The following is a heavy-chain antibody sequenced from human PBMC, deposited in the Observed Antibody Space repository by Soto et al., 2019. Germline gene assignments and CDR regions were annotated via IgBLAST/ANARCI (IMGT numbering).Heavy chain of an antibody. D-gene: IGHD1-26*01. CDR3: ARDAGEIVGATKGFDY. J-gene: IGHJ4*02. CDR2: ISYDGSNR. Sequence: PGGSLRLSCAASGFTFSSYAMHWVRRAPGKGLEWVAVISYDGSNRYYADSVKGRFTISRDNSKNTLYLQMNSLRAEDTAVYYCARDAGEIVGATKGFDYWGQGTLVTVSS. V-gene: IGHV3-30-3*01. CDR1: GFTFSSYA.